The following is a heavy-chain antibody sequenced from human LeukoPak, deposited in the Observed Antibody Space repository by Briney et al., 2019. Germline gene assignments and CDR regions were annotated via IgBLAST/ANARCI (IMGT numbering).Heavy chain of an antibody. CDR2: INPKSGGT. CDR3: ARSSIIAAAGPYYFDY. Sequence: ASVKVSCKASGYSFTDKYMHWVRQAPGQGPEWMGRINPKSGGTNYAQKFQGRVTMTTDTSMSTAYMELSRLRSEDTAVYYCARSSIIAAAGPYYFDYWGQGTLVTVSS. J-gene: IGHJ4*02. V-gene: IGHV1-2*02. D-gene: IGHD6-13*01. CDR1: GYSFTDKY.